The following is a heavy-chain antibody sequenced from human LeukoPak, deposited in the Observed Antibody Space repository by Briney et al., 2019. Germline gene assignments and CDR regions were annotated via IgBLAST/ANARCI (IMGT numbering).Heavy chain of an antibody. J-gene: IGHJ4*02. CDR3: ARRRYYDGFDY. CDR1: GYDFTTYW. Sequence: GESLKISCKGSGYDFTTYWIGWVRQMPGKGLEWMGIIYPGDSDTRYSPSFQGQVTISADKSISTAYLQWSSLKASDTAMYYCARRRYYDGFDYWGQGTLVTVSS. D-gene: IGHD3-22*01. CDR2: IYPGDSDT. V-gene: IGHV5-51*01.